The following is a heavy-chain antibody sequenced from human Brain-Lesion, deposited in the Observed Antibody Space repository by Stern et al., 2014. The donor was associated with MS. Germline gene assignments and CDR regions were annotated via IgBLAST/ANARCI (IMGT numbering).Heavy chain of an antibody. CDR1: GGSISSNSYY. CDR2: IYYRGST. J-gene: IGHJ4*02. CDR3: AKVWLGELPENPFDY. D-gene: IGHD3-10*01. Sequence: QVQLVESGPGLVKPSETLSLTCTVSGGSISSNSYYWGWIRQPPGKGLEWIGSIYYRGSTYYNPSLKSRVTISKDPSKTQFSLTLKSGTAADTAVYFCAKVWLGELPENPFDYWGQGTLVTVSS. V-gene: IGHV4-39*01.